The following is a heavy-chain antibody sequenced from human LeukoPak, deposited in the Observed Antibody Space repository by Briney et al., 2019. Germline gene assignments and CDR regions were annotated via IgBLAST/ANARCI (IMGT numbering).Heavy chain of an antibody. V-gene: IGHV3-23*01. CDR3: AKDPGGSFMNEYFQH. CDR1: GFTFTNYG. J-gene: IGHJ1*01. D-gene: IGHD3-10*01. Sequence: QPGGSLRLSCAASGFTFTNYGMTWVRQAPGKGLEWVSTISGSGDRTYYADSVKGRFTISRDNSKNTLYLQINSLRVDDTAMYYCAKDPGGSFMNEYFQHWGQGTLVTVSS. CDR2: ISGSGDRT.